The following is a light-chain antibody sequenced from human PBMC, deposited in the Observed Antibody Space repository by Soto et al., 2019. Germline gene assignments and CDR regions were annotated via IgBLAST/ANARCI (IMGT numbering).Light chain of an antibody. V-gene: IGLV2-14*01. CDR1: SSDVGGYNY. CDR3: SSYTSSSTLV. J-gene: IGLJ2*01. Sequence: QSVLTQPASVSGSPGQSITISFTGTSSDVGGYNYVSWYQQHPSKAPKLMIYEVSNRPSGVSNRFSGSKSGNTASLTISGLQAEDEADYYCSSYTSSSTLVFGGGTKLTVL. CDR2: EVS.